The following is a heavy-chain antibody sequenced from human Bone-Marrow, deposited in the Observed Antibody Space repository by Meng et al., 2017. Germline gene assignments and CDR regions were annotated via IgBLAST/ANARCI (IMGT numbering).Heavy chain of an antibody. Sequence: ASVKVSCKASGYTFSAYYMYWVRQAPGQGLEWMGWINPKSGGTNYAQKFQGRVTMTRDTSISTAYMELSRLRSDDTAVYYCARDPLMYYYDSSGYTYFDYWGQGTLVTVSS. CDR3: ARDPLMYYYDSSGYTYFDY. V-gene: IGHV1-2*02. CDR1: GYTFSAYY. D-gene: IGHD3-22*01. CDR2: INPKSGGT. J-gene: IGHJ4*02.